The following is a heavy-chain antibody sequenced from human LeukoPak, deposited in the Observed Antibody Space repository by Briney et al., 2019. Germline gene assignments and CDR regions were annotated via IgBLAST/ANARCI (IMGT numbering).Heavy chain of an antibody. J-gene: IGHJ5*02. D-gene: IGHD3-22*01. Sequence: SETLSLTCSVSGYSISSGYFWGWIRQPPGKGPEWIATTHHSGATYYNPSLKSRVTLSIDTSKNQFSLKLSSVTAADTAVYYCARTAIYYYDSSGYYHNWFDPWGQGTLVTVSS. CDR2: THHSGAT. CDR1: GYSISSGYF. V-gene: IGHV4-38-2*01. CDR3: ARTAIYYYDSSGYYHNWFDP.